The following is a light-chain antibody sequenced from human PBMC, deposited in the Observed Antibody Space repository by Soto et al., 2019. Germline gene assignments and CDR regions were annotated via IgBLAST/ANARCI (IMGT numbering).Light chain of an antibody. CDR2: GAS. CDR1: ESISSSY. Sequence: EIVLTKSPGTLSLSQGERATLSCTATESISSSYLAWYQQKPGQAPRLLIYGASSRATGIPDRFSGSGSGTDFTLTISRLEPEDFAVYYCQQYGSSPPWTFGQGTKVDIK. J-gene: IGKJ1*01. CDR3: QQYGSSPPWT. V-gene: IGKV3-20*01.